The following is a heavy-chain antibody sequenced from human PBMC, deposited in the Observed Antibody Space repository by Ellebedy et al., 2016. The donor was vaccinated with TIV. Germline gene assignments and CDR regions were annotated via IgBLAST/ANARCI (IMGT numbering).Heavy chain of an antibody. Sequence: GGSLRLXXAASGFTFSDYYMSWIRQAPGKGLEWVSYISSRGSTIYYADSVKGRFTISRDNAKNSLYLQMNSLRAEDTAVYYCARDGGDGYNYDYWGQGTLVTVSS. J-gene: IGHJ4*02. V-gene: IGHV3-11*01. CDR3: ARDGGDGYNYDY. D-gene: IGHD5-24*01. CDR1: GFTFSDYY. CDR2: ISSRGSTI.